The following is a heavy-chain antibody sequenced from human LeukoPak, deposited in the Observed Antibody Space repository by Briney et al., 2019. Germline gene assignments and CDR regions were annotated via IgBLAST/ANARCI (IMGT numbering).Heavy chain of an antibody. V-gene: IGHV4-4*07. CDR3: ASYMFSGSYLLY. CDR2: IHTSGST. Sequence: PSETLSLTCTVSGGSISSYYWSWIRQPAGKGLEWIGRIHTSGSTNYNPSLKSRVTMSVDTSKNQFSLNLSSVTAADTAVYYCASYMFSGSYLLYWGRGTLVTVSS. CDR1: GGSISSYY. J-gene: IGHJ4*02. D-gene: IGHD1-26*01.